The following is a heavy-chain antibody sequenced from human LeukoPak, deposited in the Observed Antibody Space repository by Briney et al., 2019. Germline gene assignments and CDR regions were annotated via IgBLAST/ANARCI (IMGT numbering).Heavy chain of an antibody. CDR3: ARVYDSSGYYWDY. CDR2: IYYSGST. V-gene: IGHV4-30-4*01. CDR1: GGSISSGDYY. D-gene: IGHD3-22*01. J-gene: IGHJ4*02. Sequence: SETLSLTCTVSGGSISSGDYYWSWIRQPPGKDLEWIGYIYYSGSTNYNPSLKSRVTISVDTSKNQFSLKLSSVTAADTAVYYCARVYDSSGYYWDYWGQGTLVTVSS.